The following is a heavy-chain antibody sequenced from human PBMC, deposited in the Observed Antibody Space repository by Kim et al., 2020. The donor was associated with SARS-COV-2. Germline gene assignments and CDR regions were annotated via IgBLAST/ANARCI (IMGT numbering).Heavy chain of an antibody. CDR1: GFTFGAYA. V-gene: IGHV3-23*01. D-gene: IGHD2-15*01. CDR3: AKHHARYSDWCFGGRCYSDYDC. Sequence: GGSLRLSCAASGFTFGAYAMSWVRQAPGKGLEWVSAISPQGDSSYYAESLKGQFTISRDNLKNTVYLQMDGLRAEDTATYYCAKHHARYSDWCFGGRCYSDYDCWGQGTLVTVSS. J-gene: IGHJ4*02. CDR2: ISPQGDSS.